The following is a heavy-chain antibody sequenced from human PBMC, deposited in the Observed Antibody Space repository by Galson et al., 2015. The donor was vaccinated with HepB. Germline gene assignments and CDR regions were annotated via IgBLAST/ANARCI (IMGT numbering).Heavy chain of an antibody. Sequence: SLRLSCAASGFTVSSNYMSWVRQAPGKGLEWVSAIYSGGSTYYADSVKGRFTISRDNSKNTPYLQMNSLRAEDTAVYYCARDHPHSGCDYWGQGTLVTVSS. CDR2: IYSGGST. CDR3: ARDHPHSGCDY. V-gene: IGHV3-53*01. CDR1: GFTVSSNY. J-gene: IGHJ4*02. D-gene: IGHD3-10*01.